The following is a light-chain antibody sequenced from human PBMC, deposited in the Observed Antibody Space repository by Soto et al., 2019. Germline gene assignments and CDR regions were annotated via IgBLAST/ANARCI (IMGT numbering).Light chain of an antibody. CDR2: GVT. CDR3: SSYAGSSNV. Sequence: QSALTQPASVSGSPGQSITISCTGTSSDVGGYNHVSWYQQYPGKAPKLMIYGVTNRPSGVPDRFSGSKSGNTASLTVSGLQAEDEADYYCSSYAGSSNVFGTGTKVTVL. CDR1: SSDVGGYNH. V-gene: IGLV2-8*01. J-gene: IGLJ1*01.